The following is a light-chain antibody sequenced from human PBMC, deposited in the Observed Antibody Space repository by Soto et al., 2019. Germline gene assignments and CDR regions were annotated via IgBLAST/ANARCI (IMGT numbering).Light chain of an antibody. CDR3: MQKIQPPLT. CDR2: AAS. CDR1: QSLLHSDGRTY. Sequence: DIVMTQTPLSLSVTPGQPASISCKSSQSLLHSDGRTYLYWYLQKPGQPPQLLIYAASNRFSGVXDXXSGSGSGTDFTLKISRVEAEDVGIYYCMQKIQPPLTFGGGTKVEIK. V-gene: IGKV2D-29*01. J-gene: IGKJ4*01.